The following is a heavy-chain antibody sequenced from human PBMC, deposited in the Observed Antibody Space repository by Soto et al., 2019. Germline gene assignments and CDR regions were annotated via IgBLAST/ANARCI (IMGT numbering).Heavy chain of an antibody. CDR1: GFSLTTSGAG. V-gene: IGHV2-5*01. D-gene: IGHD6-19*01. Sequence: SGPTLVNPTQTLTLTCTYSGFSLTTSGAGVGWIRQPPGKALEWLALISWKDDKRYNPGLESRLTITKDTSKNQVILTLTNMDPVDTATYYCARTPSRPGSGWPTFYFDYWGQGTLVTVSS. CDR2: ISWKDDK. CDR3: ARTPSRPGSGWPTFYFDY. J-gene: IGHJ4*02.